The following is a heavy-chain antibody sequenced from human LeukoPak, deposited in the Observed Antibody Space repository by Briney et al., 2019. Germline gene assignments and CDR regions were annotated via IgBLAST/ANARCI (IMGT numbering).Heavy chain of an antibody. D-gene: IGHD4-11*01. CDR1: GFTFSTSA. J-gene: IGHJ4*02. V-gene: IGHV3-23*01. Sequence: QPGGSLRLCCAASGFTFSTSAMGWVRQAPGKGLEWVSSIKGGGGDPFYADSVKGRFTISRDNSKNTLFLQLNSLRAEDTAVYYCAKGGHDYNPFYWWGQGTLVTVSS. CDR2: IKGGGGDP. CDR3: AKGGHDYNPFYW.